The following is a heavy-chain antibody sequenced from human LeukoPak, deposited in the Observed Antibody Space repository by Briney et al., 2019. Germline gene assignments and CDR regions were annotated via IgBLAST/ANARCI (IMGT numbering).Heavy chain of an antibody. CDR2: IKKDGREI. V-gene: IGHV3-7*01. CDR3: ARRYSTSSVEDFDY. CDR1: GFTFSRHW. J-gene: IGHJ4*02. Sequence: GGSLRLSCVAPGFTFSRHWMAWVRKAPGKGLEWVANIKKDGREIYHMDSVKGRFTISRDNAKNSLYLQMNSLRAEDTAVYYCARRYSTSSVEDFDYWGQGTLVTVSS. D-gene: IGHD6-6*01.